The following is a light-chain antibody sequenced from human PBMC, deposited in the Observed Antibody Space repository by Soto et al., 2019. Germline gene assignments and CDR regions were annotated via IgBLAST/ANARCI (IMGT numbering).Light chain of an antibody. CDR3: QQYTSYGT. V-gene: IGKV1-5*01. CDR2: DAS. CDR1: QSISSW. Sequence: DIQMTQSPSTLSASVGDRVTITCRASQSISSWLAWYQQKPGKAPKLLIYDASSLESGVPSRCSGSGSGTEFTLTISSLQPDDFATYYCQQYTSYGTFGQGTKV. J-gene: IGKJ1*01.